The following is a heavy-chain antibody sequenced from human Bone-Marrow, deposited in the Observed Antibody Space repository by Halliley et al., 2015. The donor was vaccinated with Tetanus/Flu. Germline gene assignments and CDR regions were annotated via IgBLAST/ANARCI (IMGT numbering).Heavy chain of an antibody. CDR2: ISYDGTTK. D-gene: IGHD3-3*01. Sequence: SLRLSCVASGFTFSNYAMHWGRQAPGKGLEWESVISYDGTTKYYASSVKGRFTNSRDNSKNNLYLQVSSLTPEDTAVYFCVRDLNLLRFFDWLSAQGMVVWGQGTAVIVSS. CDR1: GFTFSNYA. CDR3: VRDLNLLRFFDWLSAQGMVV. V-gene: IGHV3-30-3*01. J-gene: IGHJ6*02.